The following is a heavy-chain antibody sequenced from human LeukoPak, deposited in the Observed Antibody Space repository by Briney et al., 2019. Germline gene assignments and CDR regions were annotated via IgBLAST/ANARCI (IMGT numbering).Heavy chain of an antibody. V-gene: IGHV3-43*02. D-gene: IGHD2-15*01. J-gene: IGHJ4*02. CDR3: AKEAVLSVVVVAATHFDY. CDR1: GFTFDDYA. Sequence: PVGSLRLSCAASGFTFDDYAMHWVRQAPGKGLEWVSLISGDGGSTYYADSVKGRFTISRDNSKNSLYLQMNSLRTEDTALYYCAKEAVLSVVVVAATHFDYWGQGTLVTVSS. CDR2: ISGDGGST.